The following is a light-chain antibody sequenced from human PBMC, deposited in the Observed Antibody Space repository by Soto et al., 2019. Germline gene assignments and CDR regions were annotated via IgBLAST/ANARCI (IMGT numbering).Light chain of an antibody. CDR3: SSYVGSNNYV. Sequence: QSALTQPPSASGSPGQSVTISCIGTSSDVGRYNYVSWYQHHPGKAPKLIIYEVTKRPSGVPDRFSGSKSANTASLPVSGLQADDEADYYCSSYVGSNNYVFGTGTKVTVL. J-gene: IGLJ1*01. CDR1: SSDVGRYNY. V-gene: IGLV2-8*01. CDR2: EVT.